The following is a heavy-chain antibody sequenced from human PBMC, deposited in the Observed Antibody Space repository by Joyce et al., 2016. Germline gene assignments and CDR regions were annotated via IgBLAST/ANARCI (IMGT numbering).Heavy chain of an antibody. J-gene: IGHJ3*02. V-gene: IGHV1-3*01. CDR3: ARDAPPTYYYDSSGLPDAFDI. Sequence: QVQLVQSGAEVKKPGASVKVSCKASGYTFTTYTMHWVRQAPGQRLDWMGWINAGKGNTEYSQKFQGRVTITRDTSASIAYMELSSLRSEDTAVYYCARDAPPTYYYDSSGLPDAFDIWGQGTMVTVSS. D-gene: IGHD3-22*01. CDR1: GYTFTTYT. CDR2: INAGKGNT.